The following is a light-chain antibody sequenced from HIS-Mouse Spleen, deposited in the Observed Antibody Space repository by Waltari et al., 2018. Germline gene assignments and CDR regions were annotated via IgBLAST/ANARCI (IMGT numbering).Light chain of an antibody. Sequence: QSVLTQPPSVSGAPGQRVTISCTGSSPTIGAGYDVHWYHQLPGTAPKLLIYGNSNRPSGVPDRFSGSKSGTSASLAITGLQAEDEADYYCQSYDSSLSGHVVFGGGTKLTVL. CDR1: SPTIGAGYD. J-gene: IGLJ2*01. CDR2: GNS. CDR3: QSYDSSLSGHVV. V-gene: IGLV1-40*01.